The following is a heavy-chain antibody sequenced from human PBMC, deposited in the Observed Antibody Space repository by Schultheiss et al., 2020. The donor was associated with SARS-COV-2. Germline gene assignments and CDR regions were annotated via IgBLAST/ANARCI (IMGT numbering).Heavy chain of an antibody. CDR3: ARDRGLVPAALIDY. CDR2: INHSGST. J-gene: IGHJ4*02. CDR1: GGSFSGYY. Sequence: SETLSLTCAVYGGSFSGYYWSWIRQPPGKGLEWIGEINHSGSTNYNPSLKSRVTMSVDTSKNQFSLKLSSVTAADTAVYYCARDRGLVPAALIDYWGQGTLVTVSS. V-gene: IGHV4-34*01. D-gene: IGHD2-2*01.